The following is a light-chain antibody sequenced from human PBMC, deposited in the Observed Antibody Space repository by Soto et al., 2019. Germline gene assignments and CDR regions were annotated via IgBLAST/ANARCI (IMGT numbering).Light chain of an antibody. CDR1: QSVNNNY. Sequence: EIVLTQSPGTLSLSPRERATLSCRASQSVNNNYLAWYQHKPGQPPRLLIYGASSRAPGIPDRFSGSGSGPDFTLTISRLEPEDFAVYYCQQYAASPRTFGQGTQVEVK. J-gene: IGKJ1*01. V-gene: IGKV3-20*01. CDR2: GAS. CDR3: QQYAASPRT.